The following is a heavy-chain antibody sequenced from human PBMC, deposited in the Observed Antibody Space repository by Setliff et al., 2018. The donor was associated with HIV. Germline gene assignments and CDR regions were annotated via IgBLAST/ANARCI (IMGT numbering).Heavy chain of an antibody. CDR1: GFTFSSYW. D-gene: IGHD2-15*01. CDR2: IKQDGSER. Sequence: GGSLRLSCAASGFTFSSYWMTWVRQAPGKGLEWVANIKQDGSERYYVDSVRGRFIISRDNAKRSLYLQMNSLRAEDTALYFCARDSAGWAVVAGPINAFDLWGQGTMVTVSS. V-gene: IGHV3-7*01. CDR3: ARDSAGWAVVAGPINAFDL. J-gene: IGHJ3*01.